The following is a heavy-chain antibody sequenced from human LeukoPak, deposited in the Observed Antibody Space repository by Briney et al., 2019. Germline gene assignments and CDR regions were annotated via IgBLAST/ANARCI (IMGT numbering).Heavy chain of an antibody. D-gene: IGHD5-12*01. CDR3: ARGPSGYHNT. CDR1: GFTFSSYG. J-gene: IGHJ4*02. Sequence: GGTLRLSCAASGFTFSSYGMSWVRQAPGKGLEWVSAISGSGGSTYYADSVKGRFTISRDNSKNTLYLQMNSLRAEDTAVYYCARGPSGYHNTGGQGTLVTVSS. CDR2: ISGSGGST. V-gene: IGHV3-23*01.